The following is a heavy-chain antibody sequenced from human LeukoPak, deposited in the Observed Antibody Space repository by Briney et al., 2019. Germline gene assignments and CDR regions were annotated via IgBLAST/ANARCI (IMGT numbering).Heavy chain of an antibody. Sequence: GGSLRLSCAASGFTFSSYWMSWVRQAPGKGLEWVANIKEDGSEKYNVDSVKRRFTIPRDNVKKSLYLEMNSRRAEDTAVYYCALDSWVLRGYWGQGTLVAVSS. CDR3: ALDSWVLRGY. D-gene: IGHD4/OR15-4a*01. CDR1: GFTFSSYW. J-gene: IGHJ4*02. V-gene: IGHV3-7*01. CDR2: IKEDGSEK.